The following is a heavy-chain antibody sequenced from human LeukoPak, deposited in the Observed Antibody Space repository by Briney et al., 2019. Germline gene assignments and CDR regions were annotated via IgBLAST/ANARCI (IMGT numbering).Heavy chain of an antibody. J-gene: IGHJ6*02. CDR2: IYTGGDT. CDR3: ARDPETTTDFGLDV. D-gene: IGHD4-17*01. CDR1: GFAVSSSF. Sequence: GGSLRLSCAASGFAVSSSFMTWVRQPPGKGLQWLSFIYTGGDTYYADPVKGRFTISRDDSKNTVYLQMNSLRAEDTAVYYCARDPETTTDFGLDVWGQGTTVTVS. V-gene: IGHV3-66*01.